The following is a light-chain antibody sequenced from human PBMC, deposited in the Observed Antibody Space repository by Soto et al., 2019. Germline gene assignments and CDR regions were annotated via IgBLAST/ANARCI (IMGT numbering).Light chain of an antibody. CDR2: EAI. V-gene: IGLV2-23*01. Sequence: QSALTQPASVSGSPGQSITISCSGASSDAGAYDVVSWYQQYPGAAPKLIIYEAIKRPSGISDRFSGSKSANMASLTISGLQTEEEADYYCCAYASGNILLFGGGTKLTVL. J-gene: IGLJ2*01. CDR3: CAYASGNILL. CDR1: SSDAGAYDV.